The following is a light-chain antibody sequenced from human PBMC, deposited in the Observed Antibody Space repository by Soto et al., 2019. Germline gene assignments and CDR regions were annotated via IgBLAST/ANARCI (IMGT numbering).Light chain of an antibody. Sequence: QSALTQPASVSGSPGQSITISCTGASSDVGSYNFVSWYQQHPGKAPKLMIYDVSKRPSGVSNRFSGSKSGNTASLPISGLQAEDEADYYCCSYAGTSTWVFGGGTKLTVL. J-gene: IGLJ3*02. CDR3: CSYAGTSTWV. V-gene: IGLV2-23*02. CDR2: DVS. CDR1: SSDVGSYNF.